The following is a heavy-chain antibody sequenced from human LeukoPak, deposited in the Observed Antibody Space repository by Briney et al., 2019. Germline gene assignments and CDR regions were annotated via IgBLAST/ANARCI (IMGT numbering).Heavy chain of an antibody. Sequence: SGGSLRLSCGSCGLTFSTYSMNWVRQAPGKGLEWVTYISSDSGTIYYADSVKGRFTISRDNAKNSLYLQMNSLRAEDTAVYYCARAAQPGFDPWGQGTLVTVSS. CDR3: ARAAQPGFDP. V-gene: IGHV3-48*01. J-gene: IGHJ5*02. CDR2: ISSDSGTI. D-gene: IGHD1-14*01. CDR1: GLTFSTYS.